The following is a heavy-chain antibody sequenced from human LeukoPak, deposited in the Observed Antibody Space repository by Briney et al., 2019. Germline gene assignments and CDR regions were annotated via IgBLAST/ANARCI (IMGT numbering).Heavy chain of an antibody. CDR3: ARDSSGYSNGVWFDP. D-gene: IGHD3-22*01. CDR1: GFTFSSYW. J-gene: IGHJ5*02. Sequence: PGGSLRLSCAASGFTFSSYWMGWVRQAPGKGLEWVANIKQDGSEKYYVDSVKGRFTISRDNAKNSLYLQMNSLRAEDTAVYYCARDSSGYSNGVWFDPWGQGTLVTVSS. V-gene: IGHV3-7*01. CDR2: IKQDGSEK.